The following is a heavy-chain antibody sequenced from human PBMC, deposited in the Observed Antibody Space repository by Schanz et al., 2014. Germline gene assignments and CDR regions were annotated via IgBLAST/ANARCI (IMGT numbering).Heavy chain of an antibody. D-gene: IGHD3-10*01. CDR2: ISHDGYST. J-gene: IGHJ5*01. Sequence: EVQLVESGGGLVQPGGSLRLSCSASGFTFSIYAMHWVRQAPGKGLKYVSAISHDGYSTYYADSVKGRFTISRDNSKNTLYLQMSSLTTEDTAVYYCAKQHIVRGVIYLNWFDSWGQGTLVTVSS. CDR1: GFTFSIYA. CDR3: AKQHIVRGVIYLNWFDS. V-gene: IGHV3-64D*06.